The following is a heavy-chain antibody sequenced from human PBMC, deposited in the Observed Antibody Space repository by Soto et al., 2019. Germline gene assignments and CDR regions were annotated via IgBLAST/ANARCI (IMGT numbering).Heavy chain of an antibody. CDR2: IYYSGST. CDR1: GGSISSCGYY. J-gene: IGHJ3*02. CDR3: AREAAARRGAFDI. Sequence: TLYLPCPVSGGSISSCGYYWSWIRQHPGKGLEWIGYIYYSGSTYYNPSLKSRVTISVDTSKNQFSLKLSSVTAADTAVYYFAREAAARRGAFDIWGQGTMVTVSS. D-gene: IGHD6-6*01. V-gene: IGHV4-31*03.